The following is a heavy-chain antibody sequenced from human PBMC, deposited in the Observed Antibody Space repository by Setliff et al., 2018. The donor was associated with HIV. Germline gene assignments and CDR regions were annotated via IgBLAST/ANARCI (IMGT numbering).Heavy chain of an antibody. Sequence: KSSETLSLTCTVSGGSISSYYWSWIRQPPGKGLEWIGYIYYSGSTNYNPSLKSRVTISVDTSKNQFSLKLSSVTAADTAVYYCARGQRVFDYWGQGTLVTVSS. V-gene: IGHV4-59*01. CDR2: IYYSGST. J-gene: IGHJ4*02. CDR3: ARGQRVFDY. CDR1: GGSISSYY.